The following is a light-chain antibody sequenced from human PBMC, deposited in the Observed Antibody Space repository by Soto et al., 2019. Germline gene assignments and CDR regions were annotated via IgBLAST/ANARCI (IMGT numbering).Light chain of an antibody. J-gene: IGKJ1*01. V-gene: IGKV1-5*03. CDR2: KTS. Sequence: DIHMTQSPSTLSASVGDRVTITCRASQSISIWLAWYQQKPGKAPNLLIYKTSSLETGVPSRFSGSGSGTEFTLTIGSLQPDDVATYYCQRWHDYSWTFGQGTKEEVK. CDR1: QSISIW. CDR3: QRWHDYSWT.